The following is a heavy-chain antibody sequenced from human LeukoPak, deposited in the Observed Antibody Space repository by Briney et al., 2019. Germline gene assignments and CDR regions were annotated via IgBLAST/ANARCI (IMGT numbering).Heavy chain of an antibody. CDR3: ARGRNPLGTLWFGEFSVFDY. Sequence: PGGSLRLSCAASGFTFSKNCMNWVRQAPGKGLEWVSSISTSGSYIYYADSVKGRFTISRDNAKKSLYLQMNSLRAEDTAVYYCARGRNPLGTLWFGEFSVFDYWGQGTLVTVSS. D-gene: IGHD3-10*01. J-gene: IGHJ4*02. V-gene: IGHV3-21*01. CDR1: GFTFSKNC. CDR2: ISTSGSYI.